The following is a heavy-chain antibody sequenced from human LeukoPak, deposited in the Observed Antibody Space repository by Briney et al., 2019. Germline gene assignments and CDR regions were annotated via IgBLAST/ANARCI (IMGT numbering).Heavy chain of an antibody. D-gene: IGHD6-13*01. J-gene: IGHJ4*02. CDR1: GFTFSSYW. V-gene: IGHV3-21*01. CDR2: TSSGSSYI. Sequence: GGSLRLSCAASGFTFSSYWMSWVRQAPGKGLEWVSSTSSGSSYIYYADSVKGRFTISRDNSKNSLYLQMDSLRDEDTAVFYCARGGAAAARKREVDFWGQGTLVTVSS. CDR3: ARGGAAAARKREVDF.